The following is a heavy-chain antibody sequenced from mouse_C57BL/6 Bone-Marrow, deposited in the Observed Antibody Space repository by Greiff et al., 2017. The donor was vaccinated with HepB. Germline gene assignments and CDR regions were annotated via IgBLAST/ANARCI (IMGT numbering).Heavy chain of an antibody. CDR1: GYTFTDYY. J-gene: IGHJ3*01. Sequence: EVQGVESGPVLVKPGASVKMSCKASGYTFTDYYMNWVKQSHGKSLEWIGVINPYNGGTSYNQKFKGKATLTVDKSSSTAYMELNSLTSEDSAVYYCARGSNYYGTPPWFAYWGQGTLVTVSA. CDR3: ARGSNYYGTPPWFAY. CDR2: INPYNGGT. D-gene: IGHD1-1*01. V-gene: IGHV1-19*01.